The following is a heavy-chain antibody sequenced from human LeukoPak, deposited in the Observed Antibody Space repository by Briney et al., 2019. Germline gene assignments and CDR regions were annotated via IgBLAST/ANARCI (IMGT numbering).Heavy chain of an antibody. J-gene: IGHJ4*02. CDR2: TNHDGSDK. CDR1: GFTFSTYW. Sequence: GGSLRLSCAASGFTFSTYWMTWVRRAPGKGLEWVAHTNHDGSDKYYVRSVKGRFTISRDNGKNSLYLQMNSLRAEDTAVYYCARLRVTGYGPDNWGQGTLVTVSS. V-gene: IGHV3-7*01. D-gene: IGHD5-12*01. CDR3: ARLRVTGYGPDN.